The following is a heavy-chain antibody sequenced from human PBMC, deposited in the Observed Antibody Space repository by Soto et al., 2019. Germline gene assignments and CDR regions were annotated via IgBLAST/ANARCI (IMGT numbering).Heavy chain of an antibody. CDR3: ARDIMHYDSSGYPQKSH. V-gene: IGHV3-33*01. Sequence: GGSLIISWGSSGFTCSSYGMHWVRQAPGKGLEWVAVTWYDGSNKYYADSVKGRFTISRDNSKNTLYPQMKSLRAEYTAVYYCARDIMHYDSSGYPQKSHWGQGTLVTAPQ. CDR2: TWYDGSNK. D-gene: IGHD3-22*01. J-gene: IGHJ4*02. CDR1: GFTCSSYG.